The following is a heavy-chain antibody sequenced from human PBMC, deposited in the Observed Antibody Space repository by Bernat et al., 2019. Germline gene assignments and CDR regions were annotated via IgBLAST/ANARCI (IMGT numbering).Heavy chain of an antibody. CDR3: AKEGEGNNWSSFDI. CDR2: ISIDGNKK. D-gene: IGHD1-1*01. V-gene: IGHV3-30*18. J-gene: IGHJ3*02. CDR1: GFTINRYA. Sequence: QVQLVESGGGVVQPGRSLRLSCAASGFTINRYAMHWVCQAPGKGLAWVAVISIDGNKKHYAESVEGRFPISRDSSKNTLYLQMSSLRVEDTAVYYCAKEGEGNNWSSFDIWGQGTMVTVSS.